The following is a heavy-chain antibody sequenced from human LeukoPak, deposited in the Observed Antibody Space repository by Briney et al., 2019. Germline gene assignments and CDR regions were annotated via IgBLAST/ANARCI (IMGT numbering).Heavy chain of an antibody. CDR3: ARLRAELVYASVLEIYYFDY. J-gene: IGHJ4*02. D-gene: IGHD6-6*01. CDR2: INHSGST. V-gene: IGHV4-34*01. Sequence: SETLSLTCAVYGGSFSGYYWSWIRRPPGKGLEWIGEINHSGSTNYNPSLKSRVTISVDTSKNQFSLKLSSVTAADTAVYYCARLRAELVYASVLEIYYFDYWGQGTLVTVSS. CDR1: GGSFSGYY.